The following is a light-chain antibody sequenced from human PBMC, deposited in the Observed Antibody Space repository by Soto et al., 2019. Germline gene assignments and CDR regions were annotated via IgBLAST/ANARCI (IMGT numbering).Light chain of an antibody. CDR3: LQHSDYPWT. Sequence: DIQMTQSTSAMSSSVGQRVNITCRASQVITNFLVLFQQKPGKVPKRLIYGASSLQSGVPSRFSGSGYGTEFTLTISSLQPEDFASYYCLQHSDYPWTFGQGTKVDIK. CDR1: QVITNF. V-gene: IGKV1-17*03. J-gene: IGKJ1*01. CDR2: GAS.